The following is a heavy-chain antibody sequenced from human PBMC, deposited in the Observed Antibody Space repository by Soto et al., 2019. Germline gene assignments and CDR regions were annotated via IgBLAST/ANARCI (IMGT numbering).Heavy chain of an antibody. V-gene: IGHV3-53*01. CDR2: IYSGGST. CDR1: GFTVSSNY. Sequence: PVGSLRLSCAASGFTVSSNYMSWVRQAPGKGLEWVSVIYSGGSTYYADSVKGRFTISRDNSKNTLYLQMNSLRAEDTAVYYCARERGLTFFDYWGQGTLVTVSS. D-gene: IGHD3-9*01. J-gene: IGHJ4*02. CDR3: ARERGLTFFDY.